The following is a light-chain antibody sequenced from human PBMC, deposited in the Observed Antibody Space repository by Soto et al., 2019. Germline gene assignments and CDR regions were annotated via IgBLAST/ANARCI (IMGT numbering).Light chain of an antibody. V-gene: IGLV2-14*03. J-gene: IGLJ1*01. CDR3: ISYTAISTYV. Sequence: HSVLTQPASVSGSPGQSIAISCTGTSSDVDGYNYVSWYQHHPGKAPKLMIYDVSSRPSGVSNRFSGSKSGNTASLTISGLQAEDEADYYCISYTAISTYVFGTGTKVTVL. CDR2: DVS. CDR1: SSDVDGYNY.